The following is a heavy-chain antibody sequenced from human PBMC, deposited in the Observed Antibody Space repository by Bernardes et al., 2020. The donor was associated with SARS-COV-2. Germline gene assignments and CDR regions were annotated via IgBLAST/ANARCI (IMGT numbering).Heavy chain of an antibody. CDR1: GDSTTSYY. CDR2: IFFNGVA. J-gene: IGHJ4*02. Sequence: SETLSLTCTVSGDSTTSYYWSWIRQSPGRGLEWIGQIFFNGVASYNPSLKSRVTISVDRSKTQFSLRLSSVTAADTAMYYCARSHYMVQGVISRLGPKKSFYFDYWGQGMLVTVSS. V-gene: IGHV4-59*08. D-gene: IGHD3-10*01. CDR3: ARSHYMVQGVISRLGPKKSFYFDY.